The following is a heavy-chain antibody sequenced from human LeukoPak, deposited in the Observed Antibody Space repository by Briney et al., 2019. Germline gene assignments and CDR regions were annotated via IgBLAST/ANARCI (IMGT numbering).Heavy chain of an antibody. D-gene: IGHD3-9*01. CDR1: GGSISSSSYY. V-gene: IGHV4-39*01. CDR2: IYYSGST. J-gene: IGHJ4*02. Sequence: SETLSLTCTVSGGSISSSSYYWGWIRQPPGKGLEWIGSIYYSGSTYYNPSLESRVTISVDTSKNQFSLKLSSVTAADTAVYYCARGAPYYDILTGHYTVGQFFDYWGQGTLVTVSS. CDR3: ARGAPYYDILTGHYTVGQFFDY.